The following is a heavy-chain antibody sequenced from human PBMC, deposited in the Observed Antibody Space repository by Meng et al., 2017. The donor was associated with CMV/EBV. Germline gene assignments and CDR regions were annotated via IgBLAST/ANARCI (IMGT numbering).Heavy chain of an antibody. V-gene: IGHV3-33*06. CDR3: AKDLAVGATHYFDY. Sequence: ASGFSFSSCGIHWVRRAPGKGLEWVAVIWYDGSNKYYADSVKGRFTISRDNSKNTLYLQMNSLRAEDTAIYYCAKDLAVGATHYFDYWGQGTLVTVSS. D-gene: IGHD1-26*01. J-gene: IGHJ4*02. CDR1: GFSFSSCG. CDR2: IWYDGSNK.